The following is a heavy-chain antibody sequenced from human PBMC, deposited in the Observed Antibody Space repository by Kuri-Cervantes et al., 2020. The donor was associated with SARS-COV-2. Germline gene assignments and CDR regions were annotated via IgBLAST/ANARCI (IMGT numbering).Heavy chain of an antibody. CDR1: GYTFSDYY. V-gene: IGHV1-8*02. D-gene: IGHD1-1*01. CDR2: MNPNSGNT. Sequence: ASVKVSCKASGYTFSDYYIHWVRQAPGQGLEWMGWMNPNSGNTGYAQKFQGRVTMTRNTSINTAYMEVSSLSFEDTAIYYCARDSGDWNPDGLDIWGQGTMVTVSS. J-gene: IGHJ3*02. CDR3: ARDSGDWNPDGLDI.